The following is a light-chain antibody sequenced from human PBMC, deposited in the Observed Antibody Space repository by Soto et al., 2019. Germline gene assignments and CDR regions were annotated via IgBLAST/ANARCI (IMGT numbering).Light chain of an antibody. J-gene: IGKJ1*01. V-gene: IGKV3-15*01. CDR2: GAS. CDR3: QQYNNWPQWT. CDR1: HSVSRN. Sequence: EILMTQSPATLSVSPGERATLSCRASHSVSRNLAWYQQKPGQTPRLLIYGASARATGTPARFSGSGSGTEYTLTISSVQSEDFAVSYCQQYNNWPQWTFGQGTKVEIK.